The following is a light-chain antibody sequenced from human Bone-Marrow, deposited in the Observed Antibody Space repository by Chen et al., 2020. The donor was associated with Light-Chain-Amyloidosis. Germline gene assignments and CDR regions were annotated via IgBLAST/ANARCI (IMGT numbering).Light chain of an antibody. Sequence: FMLTQPHSVSESPGKTVIISCTRRSGSIATNYVQWYQQRPGSSPTTVIYEDDQRPSGVPDRFYGSIDRSSNSASLTIDELKTEDEADYYCQYYQGSSQGVFGGGTKLTVL. CDR2: EDD. CDR3: QYYQGSSQGV. J-gene: IGLJ3*02. V-gene: IGLV6-57*01. CDR1: SGSIATNY.